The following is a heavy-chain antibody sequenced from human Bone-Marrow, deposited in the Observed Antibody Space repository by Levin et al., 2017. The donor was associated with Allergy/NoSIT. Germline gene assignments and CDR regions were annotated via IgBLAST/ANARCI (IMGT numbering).Heavy chain of an antibody. J-gene: IGHJ3*02. CDR3: VRHPPRDSDSYAFEI. Sequence: SETLSLTCTVSVGPISPYYWSWIRQPPGKGLEWIGYIYYSGDTKYNPSLKSRVTISLDTSKNQLSLKLSSVTAADTAVYYCVRHPPRDSDSYAFEIWGQGTMVTVSS. V-gene: IGHV4-59*08. CDR2: IYYSGDT. CDR1: VGPISPYY. D-gene: IGHD3-10*01.